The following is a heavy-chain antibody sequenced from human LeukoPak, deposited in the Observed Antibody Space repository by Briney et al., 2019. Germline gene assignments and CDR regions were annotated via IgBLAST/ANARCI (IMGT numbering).Heavy chain of an antibody. J-gene: IGHJ6*02. Sequence: ASVKVSRKASGYTFTGYYMHWVRQAPGQGLEWMGRINPNSGGTNYAQKFQGRVTMTRDTSISTAYMELSRLRSDDTAVYYCARDHDYGDLTYYYYGMDVWGQGTTVTVSS. V-gene: IGHV1-2*06. D-gene: IGHD4-17*01. CDR2: INPNSGGT. CDR3: ARDHDYGDLTYYYYGMDV. CDR1: GYTFTGYY.